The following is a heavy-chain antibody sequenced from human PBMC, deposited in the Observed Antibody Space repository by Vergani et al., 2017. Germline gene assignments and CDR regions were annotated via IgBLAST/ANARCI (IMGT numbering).Heavy chain of an antibody. V-gene: IGHV3-49*04. CDR1: GFTFDDYA. J-gene: IGHJ4*01. CDR3: TTGFPGSSWSTY. CDR2: VRNKEDGGTP. Sequence: EVHLVESGGGLVQPGRSLRLSCAASGFTFDDYAMHWVRQAPGKGLEWVGFVRNKEDGGTPEHAASVKGRFTISRDDSKAIAYLQMNSLKTEDTAVYYCTTGFPGSSWSTYWGQGTLVTVSS. D-gene: IGHD6-13*01.